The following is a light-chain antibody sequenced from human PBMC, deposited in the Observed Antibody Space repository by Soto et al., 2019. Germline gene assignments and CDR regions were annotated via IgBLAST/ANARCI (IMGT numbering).Light chain of an antibody. J-gene: IGKJ1*01. V-gene: IGKV3-20*01. CDR2: GAS. CDR3: QQYGSSPPT. Sequence: EIVLTQSPGTLSLSPGVRGTLSCMASQTVNSNYLAWYQRKPGQAPRLLIYGASNRATDIPHRFSGSWSGTVFTLTITRLEPEDFAVYYCQQYGSSPPTFGQGTKVEIK. CDR1: QTVNSNY.